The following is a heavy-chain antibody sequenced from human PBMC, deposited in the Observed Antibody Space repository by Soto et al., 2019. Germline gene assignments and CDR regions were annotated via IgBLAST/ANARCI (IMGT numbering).Heavy chain of an antibody. J-gene: IGHJ4*02. CDR2: TYYRSKWYN. V-gene: IGHV6-1*01. CDR1: GDSVSSNSAA. CDR3: ARDVVGSITIFGVVIPYFDY. D-gene: IGHD3-3*01. Sequence: SPTLSLTCAISGDSVSSNSAAWNWIRQSPSRGLEWLGRTYYRSKWYNDYAVSVKSRITINPDTSKNQFSLQLNSVTPEDTAVYYCARDVVGSITIFGVVIPYFDYWGQGTLVTVSS.